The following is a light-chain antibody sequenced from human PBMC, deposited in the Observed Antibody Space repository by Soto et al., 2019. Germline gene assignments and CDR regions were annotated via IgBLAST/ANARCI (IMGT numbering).Light chain of an antibody. Sequence: DIQMTQSPSTLSASVGDRVTITSRASQSISSWLAWYQQKPGKAPKLLIYKASGLESGIPSRFSGSGSGTDFTLTISSLQPDDFATYYCQQYNSYPPLTFGGGTKVDIK. CDR2: KAS. V-gene: IGKV1-5*03. J-gene: IGKJ4*01. CDR1: QSISSW. CDR3: QQYNSYPPLT.